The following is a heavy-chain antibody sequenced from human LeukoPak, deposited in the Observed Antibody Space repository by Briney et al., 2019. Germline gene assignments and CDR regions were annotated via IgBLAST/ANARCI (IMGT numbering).Heavy chain of an antibody. Sequence: ASVKVSCKASGYTFTGYYMHWVRQAPGQGLEWMGWINPNSGGTNYAQKFQGRVTMTRDTSISTAYMELSRLRSDDTAVYYCARSASSSWPLDAFDIWGQGTMVTVSS. CDR3: ARSASSSWPLDAFDI. D-gene: IGHD6-13*01. J-gene: IGHJ3*02. CDR2: INPNSGGT. V-gene: IGHV1-2*02. CDR1: GYTFTGYY.